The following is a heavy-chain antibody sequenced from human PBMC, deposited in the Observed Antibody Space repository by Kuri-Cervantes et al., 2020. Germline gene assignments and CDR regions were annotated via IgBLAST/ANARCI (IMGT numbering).Heavy chain of an antibody. Sequence: ASVKVSCKASGYTFTSYAMHWVRQAPGQRLEWMGWINAGNGNTKYSQKFQGRVTITRDTSASTAYMELSSLTSEDTAVYFCARGAVLDFWSGHYVNWFDPWGQGTLVTVSS. CDR1: GYTFTSYA. CDR2: INAGNGNT. D-gene: IGHD3-3*01. V-gene: IGHV1-3*01. CDR3: ARGAVLDFWSGHYVNWFDP. J-gene: IGHJ5*02.